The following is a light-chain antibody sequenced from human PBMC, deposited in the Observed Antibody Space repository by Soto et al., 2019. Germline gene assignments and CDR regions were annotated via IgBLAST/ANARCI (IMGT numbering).Light chain of an antibody. Sequence: EIVTSQSPATPSVSPGGRATLSCRASQSVSTFLAWYQHKPGQAPRLLIYDASNRATGIPDRFRGSGSGTDFTLTISRLEPEDFAVYYCQQYGSSRTFGQGTKVDIK. CDR3: QQYGSSRT. CDR1: QSVSTF. J-gene: IGKJ1*01. CDR2: DAS. V-gene: IGKV3-20*01.